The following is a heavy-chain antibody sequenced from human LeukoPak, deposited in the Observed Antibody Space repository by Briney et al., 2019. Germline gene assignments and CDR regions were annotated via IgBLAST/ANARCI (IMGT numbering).Heavy chain of an antibody. V-gene: IGHV1-46*01. D-gene: IGHD5-24*01. J-gene: IGHJ4*02. CDR2: INPSGGST. Sequence: ASVKVSCKASGYTFTGYYMHWVRQAPGQGLEWMGIINPSGGSTSYAQKFQGRVTMTRDMSTSTVYMELSSLRSEDTAVYYCASSDRWLQFCYWGQGTLVTVSS. CDR3: ASSDRWLQFCY. CDR1: GYTFTGYY.